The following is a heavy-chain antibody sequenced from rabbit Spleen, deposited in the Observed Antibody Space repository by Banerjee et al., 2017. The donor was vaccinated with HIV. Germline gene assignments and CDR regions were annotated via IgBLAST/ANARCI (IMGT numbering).Heavy chain of an antibody. CDR2: IYVGGDDWT. CDR1: GFSFSSSYW. J-gene: IGHJ2*01. Sequence: QEQLEESGGDLVKPEGSLTLTCTASGFSFSSSYWICWVRQAPGKGLEWIACIYVGGDDWTYYARWAKGRFTISKTSSTTVTLQMTSLTGADTATYFCARACADYGDFGYGTFHPWGPGTLVTVS. V-gene: IGHV1S45*01. D-gene: IGHD2-1*01. CDR3: ARACADYGDFGYGTFHP.